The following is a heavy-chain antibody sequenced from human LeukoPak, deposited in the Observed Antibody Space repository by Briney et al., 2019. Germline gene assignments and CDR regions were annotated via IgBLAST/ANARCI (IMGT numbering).Heavy chain of an antibody. CDR2: ISSSSSHR. Sequence: GGSLRLSCAASGFTFSSYSMNWVRPAPGKGLEWVSSISSSSSHRYYADSVKGRFTISRDNAKNSLYLQMNSLRAEDTAVYYCALGYDILTGRFDYWGQGTLVTVSS. CDR3: ALGYDILTGRFDY. J-gene: IGHJ4*02. V-gene: IGHV3-21*01. CDR1: GFTFSSYS. D-gene: IGHD3-9*01.